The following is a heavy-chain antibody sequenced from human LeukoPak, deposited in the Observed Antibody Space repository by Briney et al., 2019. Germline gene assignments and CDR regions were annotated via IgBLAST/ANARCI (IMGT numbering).Heavy chain of an antibody. CDR3: ARADYGDYAGYFDL. J-gene: IGHJ2*01. V-gene: IGHV3-11*06. Sequence: GGSLRLSCAASGFTFSDYYMSWIRQAPGKGLEWVSYISSSSSYTNYADSVKGRFTISRDNAKNSLYLQMNSLRAEDTALYYCARADYGDYAGYFDLWGRGTLVTVSP. D-gene: IGHD4-17*01. CDR2: ISSSSSYT. CDR1: GFTFSDYY.